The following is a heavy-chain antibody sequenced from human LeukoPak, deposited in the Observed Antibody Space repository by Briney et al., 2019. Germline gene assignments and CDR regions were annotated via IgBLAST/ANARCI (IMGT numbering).Heavy chain of an antibody. Sequence: SVKVSCKASGGTFSSYAISWVRQAPGQGLGWMGGIIPIFGTANYAQKFQGRVTITADKSTSTAYMELSSLRSEDTAVYYCARSPMVRGVITPNFDYWGQGTLVTVSS. V-gene: IGHV1-69*06. D-gene: IGHD3-10*01. J-gene: IGHJ4*02. CDR1: GGTFSSYA. CDR2: IIPIFGTA. CDR3: ARSPMVRGVITPNFDY.